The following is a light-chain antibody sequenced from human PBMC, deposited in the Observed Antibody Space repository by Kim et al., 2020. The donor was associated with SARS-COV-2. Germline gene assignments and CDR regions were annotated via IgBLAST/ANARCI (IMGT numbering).Light chain of an antibody. CDR3: SSYTTSNTWM. J-gene: IGLJ3*02. CDR2: AVN. V-gene: IGLV2-14*01. Sequence: QSALTQPPSVSGTLEQSITISCTGSDVGVYNYVSWYQQCPGKAPRLILYAVNKRPSGISDRFSGSTAGNTASLTSSGLQAEDEADYYCSSYTTSNTWMFGGGTKLTVL. CDR1: DVGVYNY.